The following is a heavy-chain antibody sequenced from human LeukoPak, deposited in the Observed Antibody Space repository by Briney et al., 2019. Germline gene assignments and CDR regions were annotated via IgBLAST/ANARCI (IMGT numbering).Heavy chain of an antibody. D-gene: IGHD2-2*02. Sequence: SSVKVSCKASGGTFSSYAISWVRQAPGQGLEWMGGIIPIFGTANYAQKFQGRVTITADESTSTAYMELSSLRSEDTAVYYCARALYCSSTSRYTAYYYMDVWGKGTTVTVSS. CDR2: IIPIFGTA. V-gene: IGHV1-69*01. J-gene: IGHJ6*03. CDR3: ARALYCSSTSRYTAYYYMDV. CDR1: GGTFSSYA.